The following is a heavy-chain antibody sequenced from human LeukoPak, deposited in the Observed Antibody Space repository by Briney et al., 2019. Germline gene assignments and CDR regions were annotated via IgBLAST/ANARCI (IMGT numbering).Heavy chain of an antibody. V-gene: IGHV1-18*01. J-gene: IGHJ4*02. D-gene: IGHD1-26*01. CDR1: GCTFTSFG. CDR2: ISGYNGNT. CDR3: ASLYDIVGTTVDY. Sequence: ASVKVSCKASGCTFTSFGISWVRQASGQGLEWMGWISGYNGNTNYAQQLQGRVTMTTDTSTSTAYMELRSLRSDDTAVYYCASLYDIVGTTVDYWGQGTLVTVSS.